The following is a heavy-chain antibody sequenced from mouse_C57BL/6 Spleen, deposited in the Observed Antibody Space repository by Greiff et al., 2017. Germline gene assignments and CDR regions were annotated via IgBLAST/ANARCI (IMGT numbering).Heavy chain of an antibody. CDR1: GYTFTSYG. V-gene: IGHV1-81*01. CDR2: IYPRSGNT. Sequence: QVQLQQSGAELARPGASVKLSCKASGYTFTSYGISWVKQRTGQGLEWIGEIYPRSGNTYYNEKFKGKATLTADKSSSTAYMELRSLTSEDSAVYFCARSPGSSYDWYFDVWGTGTTVTVSS. D-gene: IGHD1-1*01. J-gene: IGHJ1*03. CDR3: ARSPGSSYDWYFDV.